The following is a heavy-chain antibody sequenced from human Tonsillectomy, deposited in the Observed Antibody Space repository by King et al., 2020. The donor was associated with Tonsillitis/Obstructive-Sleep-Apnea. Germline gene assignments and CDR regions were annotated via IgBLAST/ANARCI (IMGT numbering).Heavy chain of an antibody. CDR3: ERRQDYSCWLEDGMDV. V-gene: IGHV5-10-1*03. J-gene: IGHJ6*02. CDR1: GYSFTSYW. CDR2: IDPSDSYT. Sequence: VQLVESGAEVKKPGESLRISCKGSGYSFTSYWINWVRQMPGKGLEWMGRIDPSDSYTNYTPYFQGHVTISTDKSISTAYLQWSSLKASDTAMYYCERRQDYSCWLEDGMDVWGQGTTVTVSS. D-gene: IGHD6-13*01.